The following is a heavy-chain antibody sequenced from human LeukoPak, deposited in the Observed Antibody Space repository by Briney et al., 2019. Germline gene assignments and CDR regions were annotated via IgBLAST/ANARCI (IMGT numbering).Heavy chain of an antibody. J-gene: IGHJ4*02. CDR2: IIPIFGTA. V-gene: IGHV1-69*13. CDR1: GGTFSSYA. Sequence: ASVKVSCKASGGTFSSYAISWVRQAPGQGLEWMGGIIPIFGTANYAQKFQGRVMITADESTSTAYMELSSLRSEDTAVYYCARGYDSSSGEFDYWGQGTLVTVSS. CDR3: ARGYDSSSGEFDY. D-gene: IGHD6-6*01.